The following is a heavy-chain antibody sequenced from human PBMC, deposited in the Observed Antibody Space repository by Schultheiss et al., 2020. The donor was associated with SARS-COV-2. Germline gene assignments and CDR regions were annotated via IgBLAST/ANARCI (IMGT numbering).Heavy chain of an antibody. Sequence: GGSLRLSCAASGFTFSSYAIHWVRQAPGKGLEWVAVISYDGSNKYYADSVKGRFTISRDNSKNTLYLQMNSLRAEDTAVYYCATLRFLEWEHFDYWGQGTLVTVSS. CDR1: GFTFSSYA. CDR3: ATLRFLEWEHFDY. D-gene: IGHD3-3*01. V-gene: IGHV3-30-3*01. J-gene: IGHJ4*02. CDR2: ISYDGSNK.